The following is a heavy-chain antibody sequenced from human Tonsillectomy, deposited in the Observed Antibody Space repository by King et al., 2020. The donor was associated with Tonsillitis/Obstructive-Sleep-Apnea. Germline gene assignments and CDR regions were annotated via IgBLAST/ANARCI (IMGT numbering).Heavy chain of an antibody. J-gene: IGHJ5*02. CDR2: IDHSGST. V-gene: IGHV4-34*01. CDR3: SKDFASLRP. Sequence: VQLQQWGASLLKPSETLSLTCAVYGGSFSGYYWNWIRQPPGKGLEWIGEIDHSGSTNYNPSLKSRVAISVDTSTNQFSLKLTSVTAADTAVYYCSKDFASLRPWGQGTRGPVP. CDR1: GGSFSGYY.